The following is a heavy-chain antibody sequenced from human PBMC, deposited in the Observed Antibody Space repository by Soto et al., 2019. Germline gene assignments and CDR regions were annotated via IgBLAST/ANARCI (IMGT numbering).Heavy chain of an antibody. D-gene: IGHD3-16*01. Sequence: EEQLLESGGGLVQPGGSLRLSCVASGFTFNNYAMNWVRQAPGKGLEWVSVITGSGGGTHYADSVKGRFTIPRDNSRNAVYLQMSSLSAEGAALYFCAKDRLGILNAAGMDVWGQGATVTGAS. CDR2: ITGSGGGT. CDR3: AKDRLGILNAAGMDV. V-gene: IGHV3-23*01. CDR1: GFTFNNYA. J-gene: IGHJ6*02.